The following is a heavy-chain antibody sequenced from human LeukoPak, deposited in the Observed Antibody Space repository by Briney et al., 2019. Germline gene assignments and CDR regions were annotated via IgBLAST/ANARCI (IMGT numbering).Heavy chain of an antibody. Sequence: GGSLRLSCAASGFTFSGSAMHWVRQASGKGLEWVGRIRSKANSYATAYAASVKGRFTISRDDSKNTAYLQMNSLKTEDTAVYYCTRRMTDVDVWGKGTTVTVSS. CDR3: TRRMTDVDV. CDR1: GFTFSGSA. D-gene: IGHD2-21*02. V-gene: IGHV3-73*01. J-gene: IGHJ6*04. CDR2: IRSKANSYAT.